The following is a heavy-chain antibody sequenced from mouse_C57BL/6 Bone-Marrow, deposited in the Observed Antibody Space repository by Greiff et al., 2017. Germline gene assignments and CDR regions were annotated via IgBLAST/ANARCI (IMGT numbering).Heavy chain of an antibody. CDR1: GYTFTDYY. V-gene: IGHV1-26*01. Sequence: EVQLQQSGPELVKPGASVKISCKASGYTFTDYYMNWVKQSHGKSLEWIGDINPNNGGTSYNQKFKGKATLTVDKSSSTAYMELRSLTSEDSAVYYCARSHYYGSSNVRENYFDYWGQGTTLTVSS. D-gene: IGHD1-1*01. CDR2: INPNNGGT. J-gene: IGHJ2*01. CDR3: ARSHYYGSSNVRENYFDY.